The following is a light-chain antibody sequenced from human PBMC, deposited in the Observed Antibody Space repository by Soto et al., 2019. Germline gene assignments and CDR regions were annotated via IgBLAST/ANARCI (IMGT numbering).Light chain of an antibody. CDR1: TSDLGHYNY. CDR2: EVT. J-gene: IGLJ2*01. Sequence: QSVLTQPASVSGSPGQSITISCTGTTSDLGHYNYVSWYQKHPGTAPRLMIYEVTNRPSGVSNRFSGSKSGNTASLTISGLQAEDEADYYCASYTNISTLLFGGGTKVTV. V-gene: IGLV2-14*01. CDR3: ASYTNISTLL.